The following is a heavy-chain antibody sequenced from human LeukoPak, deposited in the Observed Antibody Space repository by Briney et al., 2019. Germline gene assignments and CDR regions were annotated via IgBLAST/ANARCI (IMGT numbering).Heavy chain of an antibody. V-gene: IGHV3-21*04. J-gene: IGHJ4*02. CDR1: GFTFSSYS. CDR2: ISSSSSYI. Sequence: GGSLRLSCAASGFTFSSYSMNWVRQAPGKGLEWVSSISSSSSYIYYADSVKGRFTISRDNAKNSLYLQMNSLRAEDTALYYCAKDLHYYDSSGYPHWGQGTLVTVSS. D-gene: IGHD3-22*01. CDR3: AKDLHYYDSSGYPH.